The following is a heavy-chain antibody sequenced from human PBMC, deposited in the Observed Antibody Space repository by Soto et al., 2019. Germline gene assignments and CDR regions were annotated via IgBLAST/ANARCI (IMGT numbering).Heavy chain of an antibody. CDR3: ARGNYKSGYTNNWFDP. V-gene: IGHV4-31*03. CDR2: IYHSGDS. D-gene: IGHD3-3*01. CDR1: GGSISSDGYY. Sequence: SEPLSLTCTVSGGSISSDGYYWSWIRQHPGKGLEYIGYIYHSGDSYYTPSLGRRVTISVDTSENQFSLHLRSVIAADTAVYYCARGNYKSGYTNNWFDPWGQGMPVTVSS. J-gene: IGHJ5*02.